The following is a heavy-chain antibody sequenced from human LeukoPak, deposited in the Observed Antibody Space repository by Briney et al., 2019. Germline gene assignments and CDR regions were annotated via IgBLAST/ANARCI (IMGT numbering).Heavy chain of an antibody. Sequence: PGGSLRLSCAASGFTFRNYWMHWVRQAPGKGLVWVSRVNSDGTTAIYADSVRGRFTISRDNAKNTLYLQMNSLRAEATAVYYFATGGYYFSNFDYWGQGILVTVSS. J-gene: IGHJ4*02. CDR3: ATGGYYFSNFDY. D-gene: IGHD3-22*01. CDR1: GFTFRNYW. V-gene: IGHV3-74*01. CDR2: VNSDGTTA.